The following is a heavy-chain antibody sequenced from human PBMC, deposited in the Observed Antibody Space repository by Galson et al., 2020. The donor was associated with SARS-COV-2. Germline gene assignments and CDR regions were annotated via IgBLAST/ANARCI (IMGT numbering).Heavy chain of an antibody. CDR1: GYIFTGHY. CDR3: ARGALSGSYYWYFDL. Sequence: ASVKVSCKASGYIFTGHYIHWVRQAPGQGLEWMGWINPNSGDTNYAQKFQGRVAMARDTSISTAYMELSRLRSDDTAVYYCARGALSGSYYWYFDLWGRGTLVTVSS. D-gene: IGHD1-26*01. CDR2: INPNSGDT. J-gene: IGHJ2*01. V-gene: IGHV1-2*02.